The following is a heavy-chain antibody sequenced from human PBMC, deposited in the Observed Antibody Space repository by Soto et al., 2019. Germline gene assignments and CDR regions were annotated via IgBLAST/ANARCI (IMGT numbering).Heavy chain of an antibody. CDR3: ARQNHYDSSGYYPLDY. CDR2: IYPGDSDT. CDR1: GYSFTSYW. Sequence: LGESLKISCKGSGYSFTSYWIGWVRQMPGKGLEWMGIIYPGDSDTRYSPSFQGQVTISADKSISTAYLQWSSLKASDTAMYYCARQNHYDSSGYYPLDYWGQGTLVTVSS. V-gene: IGHV5-51*01. J-gene: IGHJ4*02. D-gene: IGHD3-22*01.